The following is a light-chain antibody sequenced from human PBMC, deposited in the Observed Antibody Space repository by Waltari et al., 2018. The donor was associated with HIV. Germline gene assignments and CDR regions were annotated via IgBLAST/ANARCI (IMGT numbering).Light chain of an antibody. CDR3: SSLTLTHSVL. Sequence: QSALAPPASVAGSPGQSITISSTGSISDRGLYYFVSWYQQYPGKAPRLLIFIVSSRPSGISDRFSGFKSHNTATLTISDLQPEDEADYYCSSLTLTHSVLFGGGTRLTVL. CDR2: IVS. J-gene: IGLJ3*02. CDR1: ISDRGLYYF. V-gene: IGLV2-14*03.